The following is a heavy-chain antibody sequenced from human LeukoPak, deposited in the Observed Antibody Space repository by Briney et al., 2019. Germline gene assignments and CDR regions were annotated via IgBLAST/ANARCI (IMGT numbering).Heavy chain of an antibody. J-gene: IGHJ4*02. V-gene: IGHV3-53*01. CDR1: GFTVGSNY. Sequence: GGSPRLSCAASGFTVGSNYMAWVRQAPGKGLEWVSAIYGTGRTYYAASVKGRFTISRDNSKNTLYLQMNSLTVEDTSFYYCARVSYSGSYHFDYWGQGALVTVSS. D-gene: IGHD1-26*01. CDR3: ARVSYSGSYHFDY. CDR2: IYGTGRT.